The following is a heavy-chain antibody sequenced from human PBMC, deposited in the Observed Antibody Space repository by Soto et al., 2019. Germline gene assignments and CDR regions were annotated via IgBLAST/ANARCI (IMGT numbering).Heavy chain of an antibody. CDR2: FDPEDGET. V-gene: IGHV1-24*01. Sequence: GASVKVSCKVSGYTLTELSMHWVRQAPGKGLEWMGGFDPEDGETIYAQKFQGRVTMTEDTSTDTAYMELSSLRSEDTAVYYCATLIAVAGTVDYWGQGTLVTVSS. J-gene: IGHJ4*02. CDR3: ATLIAVAGTVDY. D-gene: IGHD6-19*01. CDR1: GYTLTELS.